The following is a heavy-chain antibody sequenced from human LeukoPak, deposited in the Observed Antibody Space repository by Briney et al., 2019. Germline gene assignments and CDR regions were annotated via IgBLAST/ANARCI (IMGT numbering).Heavy chain of an antibody. CDR1: GFTLSNYW. D-gene: IGHD3-10*01. J-gene: IGHJ4*02. CDR2: VAPDGNT. Sequence: GGPLRLSCAASGFTLSNYWMHWVRHVPGKGLVWVSRVAPDGNTDYAAFVKGRFTISRDNAKNTMYLEKNSLRVDDTAVYRCARDLRGPHDIWGQGTLVTVSS. V-gene: IGHV3-74*01. CDR3: ARDLRGPHDI.